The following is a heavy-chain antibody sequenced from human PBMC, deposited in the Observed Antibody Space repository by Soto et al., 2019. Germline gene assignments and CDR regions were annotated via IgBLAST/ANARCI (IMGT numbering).Heavy chain of an antibody. CDR3: ARGISAAGTVDY. Sequence: GGSLRLSCAASGFTFSTHSMSWVRQAPGKGLEWVSSITSNSKYIYDADSVKGRFTISRDNAKNSLYLQMNSLRAEDTAVYFCARGISAAGTVDYWGQGTRVTVSS. D-gene: IGHD6-13*01. CDR1: GFTFSTHS. J-gene: IGHJ4*02. V-gene: IGHV3-21*01. CDR2: ITSNSKYI.